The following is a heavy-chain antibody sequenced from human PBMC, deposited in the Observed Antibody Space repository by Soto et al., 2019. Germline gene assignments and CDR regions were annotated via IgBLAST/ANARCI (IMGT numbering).Heavy chain of an antibody. V-gene: IGHV1-18*01. D-gene: IGHD2-2*01. J-gene: IGHJ6*02. CDR1: GYTFTSYG. Sequence: QVQLVQSGAEVKKPGASVKVSCKASGYTFTSYGISWVRQAPGQGLEWMGWISAYNGNTNYAQKLQGRVTMTTDTSTSKAYMELRSLRSDDTAVYYCARGKRGAYCSSTSCFYGMDVWGQGTTVTVSS. CDR2: ISAYNGNT. CDR3: ARGKRGAYCSSTSCFYGMDV.